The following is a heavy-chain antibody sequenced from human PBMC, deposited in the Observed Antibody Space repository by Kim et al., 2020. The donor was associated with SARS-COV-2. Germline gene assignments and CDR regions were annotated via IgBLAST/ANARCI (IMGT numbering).Heavy chain of an antibody. V-gene: IGHV1-69*13. Sequence: SVKVSCKASGDTFSSHGFHWVRPAPGQGLEWMGGIIPIFGTTNYAQKFQGRVTITADESTSTAYMELSSLRSEDTAVYYCARAPLGPMRVVVITGGAFDVWGQGTIVTVSS. CDR3: ARAPLGPMRVVVITGGAFDV. CDR2: IIPIFGTT. CDR1: GDTFSSHG. D-gene: IGHD3-22*01. J-gene: IGHJ3*01.